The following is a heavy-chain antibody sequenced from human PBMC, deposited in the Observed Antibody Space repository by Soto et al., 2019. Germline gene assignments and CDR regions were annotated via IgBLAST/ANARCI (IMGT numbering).Heavy chain of an antibody. CDR3: TTGSVEGV. Sequence: ESGGGFIQPGGSLRLSCAASGLPISNAWMNWVRQAPGKGLEWVGRIKTKSEGGPTDYAAAVKGRCTVSRDDSKNTLYLQMNSLKTEDTAVYYCTTGSVEGVWGQGTTVTVSS. V-gene: IGHV3-15*07. CDR1: GLPISNAW. CDR2: IKTKSEGGPT. J-gene: IGHJ6*02.